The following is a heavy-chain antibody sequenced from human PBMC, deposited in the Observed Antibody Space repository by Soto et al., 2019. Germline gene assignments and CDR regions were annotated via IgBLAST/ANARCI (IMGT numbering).Heavy chain of an antibody. V-gene: IGHV1-69*14. Sequence: QVQLVQSGAEVQKPGSSVNVSCKASGDTPSTYAISWVRQAPGQGLEWMGGIIPILGTPNYAQRFQGRITISADTSPRTTYMELNSVTSDDTSVFYCAILVLGVDSWGQGTLVIVSS. CDR1: GDTPSTYA. CDR3: AILVLGVDS. CDR2: IIPILGTP. J-gene: IGHJ4*03. D-gene: IGHD3-10*01.